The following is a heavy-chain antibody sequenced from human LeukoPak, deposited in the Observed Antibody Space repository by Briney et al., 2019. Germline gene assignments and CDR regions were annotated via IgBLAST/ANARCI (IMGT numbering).Heavy chain of an antibody. CDR3: ARNYDFWSGIQPLDY. J-gene: IGHJ4*02. D-gene: IGHD3-3*01. CDR2: ISSSSSII. CDR1: GFTFSSYS. V-gene: IGHV3-48*01. Sequence: GGSLRLSCAASGFTFSSYSMNWVRQAPGKGLECVSYISSSSSIIYYADSVKGRFTISRDNAKNSLYLQMNGLRAEDTAVYYCARNYDFWSGIQPLDYWGQGTLVTVSS.